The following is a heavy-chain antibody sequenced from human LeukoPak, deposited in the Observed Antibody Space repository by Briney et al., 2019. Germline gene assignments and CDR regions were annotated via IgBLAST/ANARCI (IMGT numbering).Heavy chain of an antibody. CDR1: GFTFSSYA. V-gene: IGHV3-23*01. D-gene: IGHD2-2*01. CDR3: VKGETVVVPAANDY. Sequence: GGSLRLSCAASGFTFSSYAMSWVRQAPGKGLEWVSAISGSGGSTYYADSVKGRFTISRDNSKNTLYLQMNSLRTEDTAVYYCVKGETVVVPAANDYWGQGTLVTVSS. CDR2: ISGSGGST. J-gene: IGHJ4*02.